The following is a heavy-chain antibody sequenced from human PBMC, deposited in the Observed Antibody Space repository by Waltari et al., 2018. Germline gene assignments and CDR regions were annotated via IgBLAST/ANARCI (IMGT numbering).Heavy chain of an antibody. CDR3: ATARDEETAMVYFDH. D-gene: IGHD5-18*01. CDR1: GFTFRSNT. J-gene: IGHJ4*02. V-gene: IGHV3-66*02. Sequence: EVQLVESGGALVHPGGSLSLSCAASGFTFRSNTMAWVRQAPGKGLEWVSIIYAAGSTYYADSVMGRFTISRDNSKNTLHLQMNSLRSEDTAIYYCATARDEETAMVYFDHWGEGSLVSVSS. CDR2: IYAAGST.